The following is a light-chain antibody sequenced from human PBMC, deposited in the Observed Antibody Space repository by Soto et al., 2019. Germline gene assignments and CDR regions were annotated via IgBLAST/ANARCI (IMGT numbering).Light chain of an antibody. CDR1: QSVSSY. J-gene: IGKJ4*01. Sequence: EIVLTQSPATLSLSPGDRATLSCRASQSVSSYLAWYQQKPGQAPRLLIYDAFNRATGIPARFSGSGSGTDFTLTITSLEPEDFAVYYCQQRRNWPSTFGGGTKVEIK. V-gene: IGKV3-11*01. CDR2: DAF. CDR3: QQRRNWPST.